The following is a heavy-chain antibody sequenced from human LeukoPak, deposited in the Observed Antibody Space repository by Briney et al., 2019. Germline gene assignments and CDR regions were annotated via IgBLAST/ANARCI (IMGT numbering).Heavy chain of an antibody. V-gene: IGHV4-59*12. D-gene: IGHD1-26*01. CDR3: ARDAGVGATFDY. CDR1: GGSISSYY. J-gene: IGHJ4*02. CDR2: IYYSGST. Sequence: PSETLSLTCTVSGGSISSYYWSWIRQPPGKGLEWIGYIYYSGSTNYNPSLKSRVTISVDTSKNQFSLKLSSVTAADTAVYYCARDAGVGATFDYWGQGTLVTVSS.